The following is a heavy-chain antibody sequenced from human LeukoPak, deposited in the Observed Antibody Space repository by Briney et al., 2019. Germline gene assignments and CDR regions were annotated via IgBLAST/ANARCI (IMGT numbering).Heavy chain of an antibody. CDR3: AKEVRTYDLTLDY. J-gene: IGHJ4*02. D-gene: IGHD3-3*01. V-gene: IGHV3-53*01. CDR1: GFTVSSNY. Sequence: GGSLRLSRAASGFTVSSNYMSWVRQAPGKGLEWVSVIYSGGSTYYADSVKGRFTISRDNSKNTLYLQMNSLRAEDTAVYYCAKEVRTYDLTLDYWGQGTLVTVSS. CDR2: IYSGGST.